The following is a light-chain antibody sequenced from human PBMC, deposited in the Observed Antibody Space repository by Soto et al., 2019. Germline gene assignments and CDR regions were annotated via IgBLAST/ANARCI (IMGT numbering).Light chain of an antibody. CDR3: QQYVSAPWT. V-gene: IGKV3-20*01. Sequence: EIVLTQSPDTLSLSPGERATLSCRASQSVSSGYLAWYQQKPGQTPRLLIYGASSRASGIPGRFSGSGSGTDFTLTISSLEPEDFAVYYCQQYVSAPWTFGQGTKVDIK. CDR2: GAS. CDR1: QSVSSGY. J-gene: IGKJ1*01.